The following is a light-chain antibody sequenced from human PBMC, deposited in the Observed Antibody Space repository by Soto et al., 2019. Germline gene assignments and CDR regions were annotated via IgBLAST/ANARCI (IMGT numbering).Light chain of an antibody. V-gene: IGLV2-14*01. CDR1: NSDVGGYNY. J-gene: IGLJ2*01. CDR2: EVS. Sequence: QSALTLPASVSGSPGQSITISCTGTNSDVGGYNYVSWYQQHPGKAPKLMIYEVSNRPSGVSNRFSGSKSGNTASLTISGLQAEDEADYYCSSYTSSSTLVFGGGTKLTVL. CDR3: SSYTSSSTLV.